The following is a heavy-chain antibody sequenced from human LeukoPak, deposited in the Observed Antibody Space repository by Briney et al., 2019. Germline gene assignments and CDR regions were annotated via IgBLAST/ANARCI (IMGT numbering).Heavy chain of an antibody. D-gene: IGHD3-16*01. J-gene: IGHJ6*03. CDR1: GGSISGYY. V-gene: IGHV4-59*01. CDR2: IYYSGST. CDR3: ARETSQKGAHYMDV. Sequence: PSETLSLTCTVSGGSISGYYWSWIRQPPGEGLEWIGYIYYSGSTNYNPSLKSRVTISVDTSKNQFSLKLSSVTAADTAVYYCARETSQKGAHYMDVWGKGTTVTISS.